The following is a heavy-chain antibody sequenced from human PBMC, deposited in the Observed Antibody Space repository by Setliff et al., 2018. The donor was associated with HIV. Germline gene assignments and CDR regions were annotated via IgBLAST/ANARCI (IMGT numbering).Heavy chain of an antibody. Sequence: SETLSLTCNVSGASFSSGGYYWSWIRQHPGKGLELIGYMSYSGSTFYKSSLKSRVTMSIDTSKNQFSLMLSPVTAADTAVYYCARATYTLQFLKWSPDSSLYYYYMDVWGKGTTVTVSS. CDR1: GASFSSGGYY. J-gene: IGHJ6*03. D-gene: IGHD3-3*01. CDR2: MSYSGST. CDR3: ARATYTLQFLKWSPDSSLYYYYMDV. V-gene: IGHV4-31*03.